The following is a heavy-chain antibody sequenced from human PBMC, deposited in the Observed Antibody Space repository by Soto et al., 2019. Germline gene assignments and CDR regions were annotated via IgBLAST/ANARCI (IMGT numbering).Heavy chain of an antibody. CDR1: GFSLSTSGVG. CDR3: ARDPAYYDYIWGSYRRGPGWFDH. V-gene: IGHV2-5*02. J-gene: IGHJ5*02. Sequence: QITLKESGPTLVKPTQTLTLTCTFSGFSLSTSGVGVGWIRQPPGKALEWLALIYWDDDKRYSPSLKSRLTITKDTSKNQVVLTMAKMDPVDTATYYSARDPAYYDYIWGSYRRGPGWFDHWGQGTLVTVSS. CDR2: IYWDDDK. D-gene: IGHD3-16*02.